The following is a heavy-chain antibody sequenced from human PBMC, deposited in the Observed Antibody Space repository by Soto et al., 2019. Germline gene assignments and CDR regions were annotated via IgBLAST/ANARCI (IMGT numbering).Heavy chain of an antibody. D-gene: IGHD4-17*01. CDR1: GGTFSSHT. V-gene: IGHV1-69*08. Sequence: QDQLVQSGAEVKKPGSSVKVSCKASGGTFSSHTFSWVRQAPGQGLEWMGRIIPAIGTATYAQKSLGRVTITAYESATPVYMELTSLRSKDTAVYYCARPDFGDYWYFDIWGRGTLVTVSS. J-gene: IGHJ2*01. CDR3: ARPDFGDYWYFDI. CDR2: IIPAIGTA.